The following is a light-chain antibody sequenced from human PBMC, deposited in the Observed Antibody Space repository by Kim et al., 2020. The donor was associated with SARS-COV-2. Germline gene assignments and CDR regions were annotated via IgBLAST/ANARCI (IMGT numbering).Light chain of an antibody. CDR1: QTVTGNS. J-gene: IGKJ5*01. CDR2: GAS. V-gene: IGKV3-20*01. CDR3: QECSTSTGP. Sequence: CPGETGNASLWARQTVTGNSWVWYQQKPGQAPHLLIYGASIRATGIPDRLSGSGAGTDFTLTITTLEREEFAVYFCQECSTSTGPFGQGTRREIK.